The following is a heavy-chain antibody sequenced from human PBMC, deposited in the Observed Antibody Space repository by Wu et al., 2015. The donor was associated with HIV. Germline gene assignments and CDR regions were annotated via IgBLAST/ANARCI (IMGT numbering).Heavy chain of an antibody. V-gene: IGHV1-24*01. CDR3: AVNKYSGSGPFDF. CDR2: FDPEDGET. J-gene: IGHJ4*02. D-gene: IGHD3-10*01. CDR1: GHTLTELS. Sequence: QVQLVQSGAEVKKPGASVKVSCKVSGHTLTELSIHWVRQAPGKGPEWMGGFDPEDGETVSARKFQGRLTMTEDTSADTAYMELSSLTSEGTALYFCAVNKYSGSGPFDFWGQGTLVTVSS.